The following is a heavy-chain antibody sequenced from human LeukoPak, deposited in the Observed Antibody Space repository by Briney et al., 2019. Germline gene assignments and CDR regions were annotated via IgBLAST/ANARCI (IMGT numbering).Heavy chain of an antibody. Sequence: KAGESLKISCKGSGYSFISYWIGWVRQMPGKGLEWMGIIYPGDPDTRYSPSFQGQVTISADKSISTAYLQWSSLKASDTAMYYCARLSNYDYYYYYYMDVWGKGTTVTVSS. V-gene: IGHV5-51*01. CDR2: IYPGDPDT. CDR1: GYSFISYW. CDR3: ARLSNYDYYYYYYMDV. J-gene: IGHJ6*03. D-gene: IGHD4-11*01.